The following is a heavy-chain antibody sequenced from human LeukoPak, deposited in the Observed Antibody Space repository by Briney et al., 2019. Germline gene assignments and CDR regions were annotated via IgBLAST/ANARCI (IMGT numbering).Heavy chain of an antibody. CDR3: ARDLPPGYCSSTSCYPCDY. CDR2: ISAYNGNT. V-gene: IGHV1-18*01. CDR1: GYTFTSYG. J-gene: IGHJ4*02. D-gene: IGHD2-2*03. Sequence: ASVKVSCKASGYTFTSYGISWVRQAPGQGLEWMGWISAYNGNTNYAQKLQGRVTMTTDTSTSTAYMELRSLRSDDTAVYYCARDLPPGYCSSTSCYPCDYWGQGTLVTVSS.